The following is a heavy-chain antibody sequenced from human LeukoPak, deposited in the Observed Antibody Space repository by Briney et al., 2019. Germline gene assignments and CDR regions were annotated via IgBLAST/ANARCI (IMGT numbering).Heavy chain of an antibody. J-gene: IGHJ4*02. D-gene: IGHD1-26*01. CDR2: IYYSGST. Sequence: PSETLSLTCTVSGGPISSSSYYWGWIRQPPGKGLEWIGSIYYSGSTYYNPSLKSRVTISVDTSKNQFSLKLSSVTAADTAVYYCASAYSGSYYDWGQGTLVTVSS. CDR1: GGPISSSSYY. CDR3: ASAYSGSYYD. V-gene: IGHV4-39*01.